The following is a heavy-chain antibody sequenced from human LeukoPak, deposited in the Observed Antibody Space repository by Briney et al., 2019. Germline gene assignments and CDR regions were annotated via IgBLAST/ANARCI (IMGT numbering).Heavy chain of an antibody. CDR3: ARGGGSYYY. D-gene: IGHD1-26*01. CDR2: INHSGST. J-gene: IGHJ4*02. CDR1: GFTFSSYA. Sequence: GSLRLSCAASGFTFSSYAMSWVRQPPGKGLEWIGEINHSGSTNYNPSLKSRVTISVDTSKNQFSLKLSSVTAADTAVYYCARGGGSYYYWGQGTLVTVSS. V-gene: IGHV4-34*01.